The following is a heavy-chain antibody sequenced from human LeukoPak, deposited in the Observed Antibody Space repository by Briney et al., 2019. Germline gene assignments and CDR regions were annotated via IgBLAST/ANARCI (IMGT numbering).Heavy chain of an antibody. D-gene: IGHD4-23*01. CDR1: GFTFSSYA. Sequence: PGGSLRLSCAASGFTFSSYAMSWVRQAPGKGLEWVSAISGSGGSTYYADSVKVRFTISRDNSKNTVYLQMNSLRADDTAVYYCAKDLGYGGNSGIDYWGQGTLVTVSS. V-gene: IGHV3-23*01. CDR2: ISGSGGST. CDR3: AKDLGYGGNSGIDY. J-gene: IGHJ4*02.